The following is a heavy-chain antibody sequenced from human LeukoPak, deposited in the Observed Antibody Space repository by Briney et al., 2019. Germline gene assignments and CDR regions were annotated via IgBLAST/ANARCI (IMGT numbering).Heavy chain of an antibody. CDR1: GFTFSDSW. CDR3: ATYTHWVAGDV. Sequence: GGSLRLSCAASGFTFSDSWMSWVRQAPGKGLEWVANMNQDGSAKDYVDSVKGRFTITRDNARNSLYLQMSSLRAEDTAVYYCATYTHWVAGDVWGQGTTVTVSS. CDR2: MNQDGSAK. V-gene: IGHV3-7*01. J-gene: IGHJ6*02. D-gene: IGHD3-16*01.